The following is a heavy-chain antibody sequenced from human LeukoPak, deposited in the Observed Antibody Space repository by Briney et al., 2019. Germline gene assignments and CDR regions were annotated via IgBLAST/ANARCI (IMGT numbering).Heavy chain of an antibody. D-gene: IGHD1-26*01. J-gene: IGHJ6*02. CDR2: IYYSGST. CDR1: GGSISSSSYY. CDR3: ARDRSGSYHDYYYYYGMDV. Sequence: PSETLSLTCTVSGGSISSSSYYWGWIRQPPGKGLEWIGSIYYSGSTNYDPSLKSRVTMSVDTSTNPFSLKLSSVTAADTAVYYCARDRSGSYHDYYYYYGMDVWGQGTTVTVSS. V-gene: IGHV4-39*07.